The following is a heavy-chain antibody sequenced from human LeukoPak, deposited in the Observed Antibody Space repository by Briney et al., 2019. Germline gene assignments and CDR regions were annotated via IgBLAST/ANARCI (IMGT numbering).Heavy chain of an antibody. V-gene: IGHV1-24*01. CDR1: GYTLTELS. CDR3: ARVERYCGGDCATYYFDY. CDR2: FDPEDGET. Sequence: ASVKVSCKVSGYTLTELSMHWVRQAPGKGLEWMGGFDPEDGETIYAQKFQGRVTMTEDTSTDTAYMELSSLRSEDTAVYYCARVERYCGGDCATYYFDYWGQGTLVTVSS. D-gene: IGHD2-21*02. J-gene: IGHJ4*02.